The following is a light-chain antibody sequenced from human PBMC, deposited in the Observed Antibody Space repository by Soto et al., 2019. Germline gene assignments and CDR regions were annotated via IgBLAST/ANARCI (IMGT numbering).Light chain of an antibody. CDR3: CSYAGTRTSWV. CDR2: EGT. V-gene: IGLV2-23*01. CDR1: SSDVGTFNL. Sequence: QPASVSGFLGQSITMSCTGSSSDVGTFNLVSWFQQHPGKAPKLLIFEGTKRPSGVSDRFSGSKSGNTASLTISGLQAEDEADYHCCSYAGTRTSWVFGTGTKLTVL. J-gene: IGLJ1*01.